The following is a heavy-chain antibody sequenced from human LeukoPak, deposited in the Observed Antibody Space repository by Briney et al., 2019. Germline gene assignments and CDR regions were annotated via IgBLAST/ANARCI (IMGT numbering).Heavy chain of an antibody. J-gene: IGHJ4*02. CDR1: GFTFSTYA. D-gene: IGHD2-21*01. V-gene: IGHV3-23*01. CDR2: IRGSGDST. Sequence: GSLRLSCAVSGFTFSTYAMSWVRQAPGKGLEWVSGIRGSGDSTYYADSVKGRFTISRDNSKNTLFLQMSGLRAEDTAVYYCARGHIDSESLYFNSWGQGTLVTVSS. CDR3: ARGHIDSESLYFNS.